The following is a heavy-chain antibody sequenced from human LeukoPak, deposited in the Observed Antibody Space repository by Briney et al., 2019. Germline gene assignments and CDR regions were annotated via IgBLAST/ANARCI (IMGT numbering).Heavy chain of an antibody. Sequence: SETLSLTCTVSGGSISSYYWSWIRQPPGKGLEWIGYIYYSGSTDYNPSLKSRVTISVDTSKNQFSLKLSSVTAADTAVYYCAREGVTKYYFDYWGQGSLVTVSS. CDR1: GGSISSYY. J-gene: IGHJ4*02. CDR2: IYYSGST. CDR3: AREGVTKYYFDY. V-gene: IGHV4-59*01. D-gene: IGHD4-11*01.